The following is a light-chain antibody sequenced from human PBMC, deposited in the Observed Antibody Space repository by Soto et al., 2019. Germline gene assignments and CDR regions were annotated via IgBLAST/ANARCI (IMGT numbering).Light chain of an antibody. Sequence: EIVLTQSPATLSLSPGERATLSCRASQSVCSFLAWYQQKPGQAPRLLIYDTHKRPTGVPARFTGSVSGADFTLTINRLEPEDFAVYYCQQRSDWPPLTFGQGTRLHIK. CDR1: QSVCSF. CDR3: QQRSDWPPLT. V-gene: IGKV3-11*01. CDR2: DTH. J-gene: IGKJ5*01.